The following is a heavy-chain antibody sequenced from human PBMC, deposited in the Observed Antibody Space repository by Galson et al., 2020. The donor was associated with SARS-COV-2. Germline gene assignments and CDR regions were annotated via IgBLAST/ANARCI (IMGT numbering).Heavy chain of an antibody. Sequence: SETLSLTCTVSGGSISSGGYYWSWIRQHPGKGLEWIGYIYYSGSTYYNPSLKSRVTISVDTSKNQFSLKLSSVTAADTAVYYCARELEARTAPWGLDYYYYMDVWGKGNTVTVSS. CDR1: GGSISSGGYY. CDR2: IYYSGST. V-gene: IGHV4-31*03. D-gene: IGHD1-1*01. CDR3: ARELEARTAPWGLDYYYYMDV. J-gene: IGHJ6*03.